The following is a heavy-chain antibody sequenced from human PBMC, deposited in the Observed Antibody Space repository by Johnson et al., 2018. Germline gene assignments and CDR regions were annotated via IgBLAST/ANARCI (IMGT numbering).Heavy chain of an antibody. CDR1: GLTFSNKW. Sequence: VQLVEAGGGLVQPGGSLTLSCAASGLTFSNKWIHWVRQVPGKGLLWVSHISTDGSGTNYADSAKGRFTVSRDSGRNTVYLQMSTLRVDDTAVYYCVTTTGNAFNTWGQGTVVTVSS. CDR3: VTTTGNAFNT. D-gene: IGHD1-14*01. CDR2: ISTDGSGT. J-gene: IGHJ3*02. V-gene: IGHV3-74*02.